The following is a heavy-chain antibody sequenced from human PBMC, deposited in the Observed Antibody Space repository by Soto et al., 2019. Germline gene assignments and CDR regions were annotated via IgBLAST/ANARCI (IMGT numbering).Heavy chain of an antibody. CDR3: ARAVVPKYTWFDP. V-gene: IGHV1-69*01. J-gene: IGHJ5*02. Sequence: QAQLVQSGAEVKKPGSSVKVSCKASRDTFSSYAITWVRQAPGQGLEWMGGIIPTFGSPKYAQNFQGRLTIPAADSKYTAYMELASLTSDDTAVYYCARAVVPKYTWFDPRGQGTLVTVSS. CDR1: RDTFSSYA. D-gene: IGHD2-21*01. CDR2: IIPTFGSP.